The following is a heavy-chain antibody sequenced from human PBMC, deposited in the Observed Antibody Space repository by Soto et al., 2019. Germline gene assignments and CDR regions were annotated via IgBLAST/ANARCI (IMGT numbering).Heavy chain of an antibody. V-gene: IGHV4-34*01. Sequence: SETLSFTCAVYGGSFSDNFWSWIRQPPGKGLEWIGEINRSGSTNYIPSLKSRVTISVDTSKNQFSLKLSSVSAADTAVYYCARDKGSGSYNSRYYYGMDVWGQGTTVTVSS. J-gene: IGHJ6*02. CDR2: INRSGST. CDR3: ARDKGSGSYNSRYYYGMDV. D-gene: IGHD3-10*01. CDR1: GGSFSDNF.